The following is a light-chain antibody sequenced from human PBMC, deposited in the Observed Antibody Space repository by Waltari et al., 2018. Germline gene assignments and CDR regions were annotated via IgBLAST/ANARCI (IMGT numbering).Light chain of an antibody. CDR1: SSDAGGSYH. CDR2: EGS. J-gene: IGLJ1*01. Sequence: QSALTPPPSAPGSPGQSVTIHCPATSSDAGGSYHFSWYQQHPGKAPKLMIYEGSKRPSGVPDRFSGSKSGNTASLTVSGLQAEDEADYYCSSYAGSNNYVFGTGTKVTVL. V-gene: IGLV2-8*01. CDR3: SSYAGSNNYV.